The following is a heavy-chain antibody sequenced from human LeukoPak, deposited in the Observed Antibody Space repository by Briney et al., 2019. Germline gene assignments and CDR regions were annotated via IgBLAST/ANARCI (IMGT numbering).Heavy chain of an antibody. CDR3: VREASGSYSDAFDI. J-gene: IGHJ3*02. D-gene: IGHD1-26*01. V-gene: IGHV3-7*01. Sequence: GGSLRLSCAASGFTFSSYWMSWVRQAPGKGLEWVANIKQDGSEKYYVDSVKGRFTISRDNAKNSLYLQMNSLRAEDTAVYYCVREASGSYSDAFDIWGQGTMVTVSS. CDR1: GFTFSSYW. CDR2: IKQDGSEK.